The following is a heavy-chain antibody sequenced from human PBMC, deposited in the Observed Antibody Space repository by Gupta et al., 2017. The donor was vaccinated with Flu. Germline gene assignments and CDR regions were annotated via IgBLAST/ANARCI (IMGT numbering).Heavy chain of an antibody. V-gene: IGHV1-2*02. Sequence: CKASGYSFRGFYLHWVRQATGQGLEWMGGIYPNTGGTKFADKLQGRVTMTRDTSISTADMDLSRLGSDDTAVYFCARDNDLYGLDVWGQGTSVTVSS. CDR2: IYPNTGGT. D-gene: IGHD3-3*01. J-gene: IGHJ6*02. CDR1: GYSFRGFY. CDR3: ARDNDLYGLDV.